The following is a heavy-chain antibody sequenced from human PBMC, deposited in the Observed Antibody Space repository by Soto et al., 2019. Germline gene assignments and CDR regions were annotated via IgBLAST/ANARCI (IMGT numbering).Heavy chain of an antibody. CDR3: ARVGMGDIVTAYRYYFES. V-gene: IGHV4-30-4*01. CDR1: GGSISTGDYN. Sequence: SETLSLTCTVSGGSISTGDYNWSWIRQPPGKGLEWLGYIYYSGSTSYNPSLKSRVTISVDTSKNQFSLKLSSVTAADTAVYYCARVGMGDIVTAYRYYFESWGHGTLVTVS. J-gene: IGHJ4*01. CDR2: IYYSGST. D-gene: IGHD3-9*01.